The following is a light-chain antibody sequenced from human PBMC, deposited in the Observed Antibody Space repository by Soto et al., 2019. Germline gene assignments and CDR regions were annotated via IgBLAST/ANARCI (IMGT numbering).Light chain of an antibody. J-gene: IGKJ4*01. CDR2: GAS. V-gene: IGKV3D-15*01. Sequence: EIVMTQSPGTLSVSAEEGATLSCRASQSVDRNLAWYQQKPGQAPRLLIYGASTRPTGIPDRFSGSGSGTEFSLTISGLQSEDFAVYYCQQYDSWPLTFGGGTKVEIK. CDR1: QSVDRN. CDR3: QQYDSWPLT.